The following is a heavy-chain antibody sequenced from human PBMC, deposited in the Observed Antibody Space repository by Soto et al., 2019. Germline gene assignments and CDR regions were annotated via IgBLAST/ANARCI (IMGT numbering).Heavy chain of an antibody. J-gene: IGHJ4*02. CDR1: GFTFSSYA. V-gene: IGHV3-30-3*01. Sequence: GGSLRLSCAASGFTFSSYAMHWVRQAPGKGLEWVAVISYDGSNKYYADSVKGRFTISRDNSKNTLYLQMNSLRAEDTAVYYCARDAGLIFGVVITPDFDYWGQGTLVTVSS. CDR3: ARDAGLIFGVVITPDFDY. CDR2: ISYDGSNK. D-gene: IGHD3-3*01.